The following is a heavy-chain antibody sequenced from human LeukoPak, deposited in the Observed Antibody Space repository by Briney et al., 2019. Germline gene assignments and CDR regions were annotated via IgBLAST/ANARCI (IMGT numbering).Heavy chain of an antibody. V-gene: IGHV3-7*01. CDR3: ARDRCGGDCYYYYYGMDV. CDR2: IKHDGNEK. Sequence: GGSLRLSCAASGFTFSSYWMSWVRQAPGKGLEWVANIKHDGNEKYYVDSVKGRFTISRDNAKNSLYLQMNSLRAEDTAVYYCARDRCGGDCYYYYYGMDVWGQGTTVTVSS. J-gene: IGHJ6*02. D-gene: IGHD2-21*02. CDR1: GFTFSSYW.